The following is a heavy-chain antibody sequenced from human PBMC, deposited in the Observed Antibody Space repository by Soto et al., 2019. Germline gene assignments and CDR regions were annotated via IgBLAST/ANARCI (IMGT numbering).Heavy chain of an antibody. Sequence: VQLVQSGAEVKKPGASVKVSCKASGYTFTNYYIHWVRQAPGQGLEWMGIINPTSGSTNYAQKFQGRVTLTYDTSTTTVYMELSGLRSEDTAVLYCARDLAAGDHWGQGTLVTVSS. CDR1: GYTFTNYY. V-gene: IGHV1-46*01. J-gene: IGHJ4*02. D-gene: IGHD6-13*01. CDR2: INPTSGST. CDR3: ARDLAAGDH.